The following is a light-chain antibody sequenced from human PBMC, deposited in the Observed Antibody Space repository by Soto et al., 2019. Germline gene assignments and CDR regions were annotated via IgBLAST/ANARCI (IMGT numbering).Light chain of an antibody. Sequence: DIQMTQSPSSLSASGGDRVTITCRASQSVSSYLNWYQQKPGKAPKLLIYAASSLQSGVPSRFSGSGSGTDFTLPISSLQPEDFATYYCQQSYSTPQTFGQGTKLEIK. V-gene: IGKV1-39*01. CDR1: QSVSSY. J-gene: IGKJ2*01. CDR3: QQSYSTPQT. CDR2: AAS.